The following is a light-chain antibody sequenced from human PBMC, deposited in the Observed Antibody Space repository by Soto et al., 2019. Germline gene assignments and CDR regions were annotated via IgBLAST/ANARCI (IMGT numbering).Light chain of an antibody. V-gene: IGKV1-5*03. CDR2: KAS. Sequence: DIQMTQSPSTLSASVGDRVTITCRASQSISTWLAWYQQKPGKAPKLLIYKASSLEGGVPSRFSGSGSGTEFYITISSLQPDDFATYYCPQYNTYPLTFGGGTTVEIK. CDR1: QSISTW. J-gene: IGKJ4*01. CDR3: PQYNTYPLT.